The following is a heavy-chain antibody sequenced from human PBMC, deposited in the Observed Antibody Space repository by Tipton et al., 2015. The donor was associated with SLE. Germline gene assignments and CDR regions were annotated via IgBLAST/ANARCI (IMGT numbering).Heavy chain of an antibody. V-gene: IGHV5-51*01. Sequence: LVQSGAEVKKPGESLKISCRVSGYTFANFWISWVRQTPEKGLEWMGFIFPTDADTKYSPYFEGQVTISADKSTNTAYLQWNSLKTSDSAMYYCGRDQASLGFDFWGQGTLVTVSS. CDR1: GYTFANFW. CDR3: GRDQASLGFDF. J-gene: IGHJ4*02. CDR2: IFPTDADT.